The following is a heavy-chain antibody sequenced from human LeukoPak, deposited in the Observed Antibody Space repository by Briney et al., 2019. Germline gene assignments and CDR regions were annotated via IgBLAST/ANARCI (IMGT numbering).Heavy chain of an antibody. CDR1: GGSLSGYY. CDR3: ARHPRLRSYYFDY. D-gene: IGHD4-17*01. J-gene: IGHJ4*02. V-gene: IGHV4-34*01. Sequence: SETLSLTCAVYGGSLSGYYWSWIRQPPGKGLEWIGEINHSGSTKDNPSLKSRVTISLDTSKNQFSLKLTSVTAADTAVYYCARHPRLRSYYFDYWGQGTLVTVSS. CDR2: INHSGST.